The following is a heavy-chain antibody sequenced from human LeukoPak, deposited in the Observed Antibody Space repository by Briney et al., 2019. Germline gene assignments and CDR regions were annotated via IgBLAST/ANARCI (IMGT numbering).Heavy chain of an antibody. CDR3: ARDFFGDFDH. CDR1: GGSINNYY. D-gene: IGHD2/OR15-2a*01. J-gene: IGHJ4*02. Sequence: PSETLTLTCTVSGGSINNYYWSWIRQPPGEGLEWIGYIQYGGRTYYSPSLKSRVTISMDLSKIQFSLKMSSVTAADTAVYYCARDFFGDFDHWGQGILVTVSS. CDR2: IQYGGRT. V-gene: IGHV4-59*01.